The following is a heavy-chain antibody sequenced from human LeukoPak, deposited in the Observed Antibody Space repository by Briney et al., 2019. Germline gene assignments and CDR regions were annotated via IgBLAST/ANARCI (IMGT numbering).Heavy chain of an antibody. D-gene: IGHD1-26*01. CDR1: GLTFSRNY. J-gene: IGHJ4*02. CDR3: ARTGGVN. Sequence: GGSLRLSCAASGLTFSRNYMSWVRQAPGKGLEWVSVIYSGGGTYYADSVKGRFTISRDNSNNTLYLQMNSLRAEDTAVYYCARTGGVNWGQGTLVTVSS. V-gene: IGHV3-66*02. CDR2: IYSGGGT.